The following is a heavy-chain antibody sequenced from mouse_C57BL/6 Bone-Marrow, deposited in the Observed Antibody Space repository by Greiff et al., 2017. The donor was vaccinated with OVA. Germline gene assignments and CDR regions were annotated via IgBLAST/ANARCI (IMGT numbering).Heavy chain of an antibody. CDR3: AKNYYSNYDYYAMDY. Sequence: QVQLQQSGPGLVQPSQSLSITCTVSGFSLTSYGVHWVRQSPGKGLEWLGVIWRGGSTDYNAAFMSRLSITKDNSKSQVFFKMNSLQADDTAIYYCAKNYYSNYDYYAMDYWGQGTSVTVSS. CDR1: GFSLTSYG. V-gene: IGHV2-5*01. CDR2: IWRGGST. D-gene: IGHD2-5*01. J-gene: IGHJ4*01.